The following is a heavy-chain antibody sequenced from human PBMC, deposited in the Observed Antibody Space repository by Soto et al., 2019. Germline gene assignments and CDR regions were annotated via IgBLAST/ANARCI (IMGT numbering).Heavy chain of an antibody. CDR3: AGGYHYG. V-gene: IGHV1-69*06. Sequence: QVQLVQSGAEMKKPGSSVMVSCKASGDTFSTYAVSWVRQAPGQGLEWVGGIIAIFGTTSYAQEFQGRVTITADKSTTTADMVLTSLTSDDTAVYYCAGGYHYG. CDR1: GDTFSTYA. J-gene: IGHJ6*01. CDR2: IIAIFGTT.